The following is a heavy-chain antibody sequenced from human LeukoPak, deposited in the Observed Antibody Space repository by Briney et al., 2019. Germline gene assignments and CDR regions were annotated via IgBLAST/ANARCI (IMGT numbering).Heavy chain of an antibody. J-gene: IGHJ4*02. CDR2: INPNSGDT. V-gene: IGHV1-2*02. CDR3: ARDQGYCSSASICPADY. CDR1: GYTITGYY. Sequence: ASVRVSCKASGYTITGYYMHWVRQAPGQGLEWMGWINPNSGDTYFAQNFQGRVTMTRDTSTSTAYMELSRLTSADTAVYYCARDQGYCSSASICPADYWGQGTLVTVSS. D-gene: IGHD2-2*01.